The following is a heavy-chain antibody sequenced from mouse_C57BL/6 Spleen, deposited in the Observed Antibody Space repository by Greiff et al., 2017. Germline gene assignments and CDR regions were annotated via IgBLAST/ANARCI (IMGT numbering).Heavy chain of an antibody. CDR1: GYTFTNYW. D-gene: IGHD3-2*02. J-gene: IGHJ3*01. V-gene: IGHV1-63*01. CDR3: ARYGQLRLPLAY. CDR2: IYPGGGYT. Sequence: VQLQQSGAELVRPGTSVKMSCKASGYTFTNYWIGWAKQRPGHGLEWIGDIYPGGGYTNYNEKFKGKATLTADKSSSTAYMQFSSLSSEDSAIYYCARYGQLRLPLAYWGQGTLVTVSA.